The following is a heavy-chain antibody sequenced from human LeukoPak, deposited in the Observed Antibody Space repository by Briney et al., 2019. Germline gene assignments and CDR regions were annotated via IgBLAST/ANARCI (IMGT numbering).Heavy chain of an antibody. CDR1: GFTFSSYW. J-gene: IGHJ5*02. D-gene: IGHD3-16*02. V-gene: IGHV3-7*01. CDR2: IKQDGSEK. Sequence: GGSLRLSCAASGFTFSSYWMSWVRQAPGKGLEWVANIKQDGSEKYYVDSVKGRFTISRDNAKNSLYLQMNSLRAEDTAVYYCARDLPAGTYYDYVWGSYRYGWFDPWGQGTLVTVSS. CDR3: ARDLPAGTYYDYVWGSYRYGWFDP.